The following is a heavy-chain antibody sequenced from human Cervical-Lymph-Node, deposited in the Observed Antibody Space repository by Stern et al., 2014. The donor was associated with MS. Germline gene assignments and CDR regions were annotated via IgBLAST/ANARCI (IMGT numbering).Heavy chain of an antibody. CDR3: ARARAGYTSSWYGRNWFDP. V-gene: IGHV1-46*01. D-gene: IGHD6-13*01. CDR2: INPRGGST. CDR1: GYTFTSYY. Sequence: VQLVESGAEVKKPGASVKVSCKASGYTFTSYYIPWVRQAPGQGLEWMGIINPRGGSTSDAQKFQGRVTMTRDTSTSTVYMELSSLRSEDTAVYYCARARAGYTSSWYGRNWFDPWGQGTLVTVSS. J-gene: IGHJ5*02.